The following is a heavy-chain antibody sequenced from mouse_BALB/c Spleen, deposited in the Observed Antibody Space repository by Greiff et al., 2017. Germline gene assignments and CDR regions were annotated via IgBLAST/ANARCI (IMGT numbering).Heavy chain of an antibody. Sequence: EVKLMESGGGLVQPGGSMKLSCVASGFTFSNYWMNWVRQSPEKGLEWVAEIRLKSNNYATHYAESVEGRFTISRDDSKSSVYLQMNNLRAEDTGIYYCTPQLGRSAKDYWGQGTSVTVSS. CDR1: GFTFSNYW. V-gene: IGHV6-6*02. D-gene: IGHD4-1*02. CDR2: IRLKSNNYAT. CDR3: TPQLGRSAKDY. J-gene: IGHJ4*01.